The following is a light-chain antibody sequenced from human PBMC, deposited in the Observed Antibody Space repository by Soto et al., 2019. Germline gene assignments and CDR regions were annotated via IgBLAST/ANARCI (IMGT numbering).Light chain of an antibody. CDR2: GAS. Sequence: EIVMTQSPATLSVSPGERATLSCRASQSVSSNLAWYQQKPGQAPRLLIYGASTRATGIPARFSGSGSGPEFTLTISSLQSADFAVYYCQQYNNWPPTFGQGTKVEIK. J-gene: IGKJ1*01. CDR3: QQYNNWPPT. V-gene: IGKV3D-15*01. CDR1: QSVSSN.